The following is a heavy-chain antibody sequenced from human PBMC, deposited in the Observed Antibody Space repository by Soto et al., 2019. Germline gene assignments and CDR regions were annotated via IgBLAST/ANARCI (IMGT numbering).Heavy chain of an antibody. CDR1: GGTFSSYA. Sequence: SVKVSCKASGGTFSSYAISWVRQAPGQGLEWMGGIIPIFGTANYAQKFQGRVTITADESTSTAYMELSSLRSEDTAVYYCARSTYYYDSSGYYYYGMDVWGQVTTVTVSS. CDR3: ARSTYYYDSSGYYYYGMDV. J-gene: IGHJ6*02. V-gene: IGHV1-69*13. D-gene: IGHD3-22*01. CDR2: IIPIFGTA.